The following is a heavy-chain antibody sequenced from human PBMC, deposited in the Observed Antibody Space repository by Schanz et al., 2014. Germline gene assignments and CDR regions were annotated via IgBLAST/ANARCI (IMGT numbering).Heavy chain of an antibody. CDR3: ARAPTAYCSDTSCLGTPCDY. Sequence: QVQLVQSGAEVKKPGSSVKVSCTASGGTFSSYTISWIRQAPGQGLEWMGRIIPVLAIADYAQKFQGRVTLTADKSTFTAYMDVSSLRSEDTAVYYCARAPTAYCSDTSCLGTPCDYWGQGTLVTVSS. CDR1: GGTFSSYT. J-gene: IGHJ4*02. CDR2: IIPVLAIA. D-gene: IGHD2-2*01. V-gene: IGHV1-69*09.